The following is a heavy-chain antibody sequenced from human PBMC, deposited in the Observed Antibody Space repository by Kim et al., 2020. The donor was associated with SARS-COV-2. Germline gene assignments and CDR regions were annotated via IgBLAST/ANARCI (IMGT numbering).Heavy chain of an antibody. J-gene: IGHJ1*01. V-gene: IGHV3-74*01. Sequence: KGRVTISRDNAKNTLYLQMSSLRPEDTAVYYCASAGDYDISGYYGFFHHWGRGALVTVSS. CDR3: ASAGDYDISGYYGFFHH. D-gene: IGHD3-22*01.